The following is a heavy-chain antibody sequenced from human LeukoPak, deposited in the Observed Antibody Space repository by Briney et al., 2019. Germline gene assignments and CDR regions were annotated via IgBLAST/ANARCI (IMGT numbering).Heavy chain of an antibody. J-gene: IGHJ6*03. CDR1: GYTFTGYY. Sequence: GASVKVSCKASGYTFTGYYMHWVRQAPGQGLEWMGWINPNSGGTNYAQKFQGRVTMTRDTSISTAYMELSRLRSDDTAVYYCARDVYSSSWYYYYYYMDVWGKGTTVTVSS. CDR3: ARDVYSSSWYYYYYYMDV. D-gene: IGHD6-13*01. V-gene: IGHV1-2*02. CDR2: INPNSGGT.